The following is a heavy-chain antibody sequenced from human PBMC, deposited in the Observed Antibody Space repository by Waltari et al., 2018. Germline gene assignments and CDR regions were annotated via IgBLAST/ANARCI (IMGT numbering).Heavy chain of an antibody. D-gene: IGHD2-15*01. Sequence: EVQLLESGGDLVQSGGSLRRSCAASGFPFSSRFMSWVRQAPGKGPEWVSGISGSGDITSYADSVKGRFTISRDNSKNTLYLQMNSLRAGDTALYYCVTSHGGQVYACDCWGQGTLVTVSS. CDR2: ISGSGDIT. CDR3: VTSHGGQVYACDC. V-gene: IGHV3-23*01. CDR1: GFPFSSRF. J-gene: IGHJ4*02.